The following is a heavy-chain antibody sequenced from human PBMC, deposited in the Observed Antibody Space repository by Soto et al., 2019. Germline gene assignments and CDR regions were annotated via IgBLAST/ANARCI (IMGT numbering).Heavy chain of an antibody. V-gene: IGHV4-31*03. CDR2: IYYSGST. CDR3: ARADCSGGSCYSIARWFDP. D-gene: IGHD2-15*01. J-gene: IGHJ5*02. CDR1: GGSISSGGYY. Sequence: QVQLQESGPGLVKPSQTLSLTCTVSGGSISSGGYYWSWIRQHPGKGLEWIGNIYYSGSTYYNPSIKSRVTISVDTSKNQFSLKLSSVTAADTAVYYCARADCSGGSCYSIARWFDPWGQGTLVTVSS.